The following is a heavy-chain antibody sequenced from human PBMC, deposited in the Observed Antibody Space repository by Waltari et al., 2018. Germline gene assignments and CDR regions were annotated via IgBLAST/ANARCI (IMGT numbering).Heavy chain of an antibody. CDR1: GYTFTGYY. CDR2: SNPNRGGT. J-gene: IGHJ6*02. CDR3: ARDAYHYFGMDV. V-gene: IGHV1-2*02. Sequence: QVQLVQSGAEVKKPGASVKVSCKASGYTFTGYYIHWVRQAPGQGLEWMGWSNPNRGGTNYEQKFQGRVTMTRDTSISTVYMELSRLRSDDTAVYYCARDAYHYFGMDVWGQGTTVTVSS.